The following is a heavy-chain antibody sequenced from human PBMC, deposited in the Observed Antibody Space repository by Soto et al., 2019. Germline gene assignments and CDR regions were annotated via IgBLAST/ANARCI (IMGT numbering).Heavy chain of an antibody. D-gene: IGHD3-10*01. CDR2: INPNSGDT. CDR3: ARDTRGTRGFDEMDI. CDR1: GYSLTGYH. J-gene: IGHJ6*02. V-gene: IGHV1-2*02. Sequence: GASVKVSCKASGYSLTGYHIHWVRQAAGRGLEWMGWINPNSGDTEYAQNFQGRVTMTRDTSFNLVYMEMSGLMSDDTAVYYCARDTRGTRGFDEMDIWGQGTTVTVSS.